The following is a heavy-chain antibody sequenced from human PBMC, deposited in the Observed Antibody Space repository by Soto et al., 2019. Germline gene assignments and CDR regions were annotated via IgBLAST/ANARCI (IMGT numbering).Heavy chain of an antibody. J-gene: IGHJ3*02. V-gene: IGHV3-30-3*01. CDR1: GFTFSSYA. CDR2: ISYDGSNK. Sequence: QVHLVESGGGVVQPGRSLRLSCAASGFTFSSYAMHWVRQAPGKGLEWVAVISYDGSNKYYADSVKGRFTISRDNSKNTLYLQMNSLRAEDTAVYYCARGPGSGYGWGDAFDIWGQGTMVTVSS. CDR3: ARGPGSGYGWGDAFDI. D-gene: IGHD3-22*01.